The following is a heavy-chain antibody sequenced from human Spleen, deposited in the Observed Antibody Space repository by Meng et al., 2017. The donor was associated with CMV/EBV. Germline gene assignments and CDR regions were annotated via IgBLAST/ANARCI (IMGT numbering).Heavy chain of an antibody. V-gene: IGHV1-2*02. CDR2: INPNSGGT. D-gene: IGHD3-10*01. CDR1: GYTFTKYY. Sequence: ASVKVSCKTSGYTFTKYYMNWVRQAPGQGLEWMGWINPNSGGTNYAQKFQGRVTMTRDTSISTAYMELSRLRSDDTAVYYCARVPITDVSPWGQGTLVTVSS. J-gene: IGHJ5*02. CDR3: ARVPITDVSP.